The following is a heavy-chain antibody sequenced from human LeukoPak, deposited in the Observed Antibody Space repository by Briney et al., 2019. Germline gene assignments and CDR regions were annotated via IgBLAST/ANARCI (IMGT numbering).Heavy chain of an antibody. V-gene: IGHV3-23*01. CDR3: AKGVAGGSSRYDY. J-gene: IGHJ4*02. CDR1: GFTFSSYA. Sequence: GGSLRLSCAASGFTFSSYAMSWVRQAPGKGLAWVSTVSGSGVSTYYADSVKGRFTISRDISKNTLYLQMNSLRADDTAVYYCAKGVAGGSSRYDYWGQGILVTVSS. D-gene: IGHD6-25*01. CDR2: VSGSGVST.